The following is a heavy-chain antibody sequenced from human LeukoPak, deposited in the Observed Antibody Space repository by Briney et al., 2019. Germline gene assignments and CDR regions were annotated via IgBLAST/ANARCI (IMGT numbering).Heavy chain of an antibody. CDR1: GGSISSTTYY. CDR3: AKLAAAGRSAYAFDI. D-gene: IGHD6-13*01. J-gene: IGHJ3*02. CDR2: IYYSGST. V-gene: IGHV4-39*01. Sequence: SETLSLTCTVSGGSISSTTYYWDWIRQPPGKGLEWIGTIYYSGSTYYNPSLKSRVTISVDTSKNEFSLNLSSVTAADTAVYYCAKLAAAGRSAYAFDIWGQGTMVTVSS.